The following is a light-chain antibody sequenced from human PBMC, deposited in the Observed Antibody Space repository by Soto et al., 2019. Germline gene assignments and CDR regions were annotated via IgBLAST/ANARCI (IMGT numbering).Light chain of an antibody. V-gene: IGKV3-15*01. Sequence: EIVMTQSPVTLSVSPGESATLSCRASQTINNNVAWYQLRDGQVPRLLIYDTSARAAGIPARVSGSGSATEFTLTISSLQSEDFALYYCQHTLKWPPTFGQGTKVDIK. CDR1: QTINNN. CDR3: QHTLKWPPT. J-gene: IGKJ1*01. CDR2: DTS.